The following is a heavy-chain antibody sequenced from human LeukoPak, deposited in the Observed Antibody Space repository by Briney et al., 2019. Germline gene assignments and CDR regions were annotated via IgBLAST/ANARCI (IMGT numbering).Heavy chain of an antibody. D-gene: IGHD7-27*01. CDR2: ISNNGGRT. J-gene: IGHJ4*02. CDR1: GFTFSNHG. CDR3: ATTADWGYDY. V-gene: IGHV3-23*01. Sequence: PGRSLRLSCAASGFTFSNHGMHWVRQAPGKGLEWVSTISNNGGRTFYSDSVKGRFTISRDNSKNTLYLQMNSLRAEDTAVYYCATTADWGYDYWGQGTLVTVSS.